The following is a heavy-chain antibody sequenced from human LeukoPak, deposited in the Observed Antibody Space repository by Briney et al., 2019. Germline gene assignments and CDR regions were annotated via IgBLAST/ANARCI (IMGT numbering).Heavy chain of an antibody. J-gene: IGHJ4*02. D-gene: IGHD6-19*01. Sequence: GSLRLSCAASGFTFSSYWMHWVRQAPGKGLEWIGSIYYSGSTYYNPSLKSRVTISVDTSKNQFSLKLSSVTAADTAVYYCARHVRGEAVAVDYWGQGTLVTVSS. CDR2: IYYSGST. CDR3: ARHVRGEAVAVDY. V-gene: IGHV4-39*01. CDR1: GFTFSSYW.